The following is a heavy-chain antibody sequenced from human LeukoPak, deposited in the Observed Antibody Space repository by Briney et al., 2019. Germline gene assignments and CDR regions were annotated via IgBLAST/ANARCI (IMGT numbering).Heavy chain of an antibody. Sequence: SETLSLTCVVSGGSLSTHHWSWIRQSPGRGLEWIGYISDSGSTNYSPSLKSRVTISVDTSKNQFSLKLSSVTAADTAVYYCARRVSDPLKVDYWGQGTLVTVSS. V-gene: IGHV4-4*08. CDR1: GGSLSTHH. CDR2: ISDSGST. CDR3: ARRVSDPLKVDY. D-gene: IGHD3-22*01. J-gene: IGHJ4*02.